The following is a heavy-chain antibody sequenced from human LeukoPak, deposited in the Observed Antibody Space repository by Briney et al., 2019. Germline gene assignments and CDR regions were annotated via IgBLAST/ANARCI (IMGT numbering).Heavy chain of an antibody. CDR1: GFTFSSSA. D-gene: IGHD3-10*01. V-gene: IGHV3-23*01. Sequence: GGSLRLSCAASGFTFSSSAMSWARQAPGKGLEWVSAISGSGGSTYYADSVKGRFTISRDNSKNTLYLQMNSLRAEDTAIYYFATKTGSGTSYSPFDFWGQGTLVTVSS. CDR2: ISGSGGST. CDR3: ATKTGSGTSYSPFDF. J-gene: IGHJ4*02.